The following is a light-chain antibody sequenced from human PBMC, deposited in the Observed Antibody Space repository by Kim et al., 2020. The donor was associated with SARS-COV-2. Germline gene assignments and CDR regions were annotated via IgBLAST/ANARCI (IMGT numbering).Light chain of an antibody. Sequence: SYELTQPPSVLVAPGKTARLTCGGNNIGSKSVHWYQQKPGQAPVLVIYSDSDRPSGIPERFSGSHSANTATLTISRVESGDAADSSCQAWASSSDHVEFG. CDR3: QAWASSSDHVE. CDR2: SDS. J-gene: IGLJ2*01. CDR1: NIGSKS. V-gene: IGLV3-21*04.